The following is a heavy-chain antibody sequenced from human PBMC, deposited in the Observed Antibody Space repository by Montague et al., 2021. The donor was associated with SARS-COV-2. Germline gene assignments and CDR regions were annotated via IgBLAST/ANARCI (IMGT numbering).Heavy chain of an antibody. CDR3: ARRVTGTTVHSYYYGMGV. CDR1: GGSISSSSYY. J-gene: IGHJ6*02. Sequence: SETLSLTCTVSGGSISSSSYYWGWIRQPPGKGLEWIGSIYYSGSTYYNPSLKSRVTISVDTSKNQFSLKLSSVTAADTAVYYCARRVTGTTVHSYYYGMGVWGQGTTVTVPS. D-gene: IGHD1-20*01. CDR2: IYYSGST. V-gene: IGHV4-39*01.